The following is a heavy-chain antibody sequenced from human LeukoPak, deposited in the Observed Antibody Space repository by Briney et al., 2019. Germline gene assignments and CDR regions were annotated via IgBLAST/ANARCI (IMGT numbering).Heavy chain of an antibody. CDR2: INPDTGVT. V-gene: IGHV1-2*02. CDR1: GYSFTDYY. J-gene: IGHJ4*02. CDR3: ARGILKSSGWNGED. Sequence: GASVKVSCKTSGYSFTDYYMHWVRQAPGQGPEWMGWINPDTGVTNYAQKFQGRVTLTRDTSINTAYMELSRLRSDDTAVYYCARGILKSSGWNGEDWGQGTLVTVSS. D-gene: IGHD6-19*01.